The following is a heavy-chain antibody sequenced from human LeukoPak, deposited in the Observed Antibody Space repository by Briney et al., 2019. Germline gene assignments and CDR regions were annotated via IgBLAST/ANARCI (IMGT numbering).Heavy chain of an antibody. CDR2: ISLSGLT. CDR1: GGSISNTNW. V-gene: IGHV4-4*02. CDR3: SRENGAFSPFGY. Sequence: KPSETLSLTCGVSGGSISNTNWWSWVRQPPGQGLEWIGEISLSGLTNYNPSFKSRVTVSLDKSKNHLSLNLTSMTAADTAVYYCSRENGAFSPFGYWGQGTLVTVPS. J-gene: IGHJ4*02. D-gene: IGHD2-8*01.